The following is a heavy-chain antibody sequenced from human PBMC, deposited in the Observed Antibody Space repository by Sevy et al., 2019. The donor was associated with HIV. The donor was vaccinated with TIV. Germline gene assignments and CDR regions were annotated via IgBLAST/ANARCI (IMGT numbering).Heavy chain of an antibody. CDR1: GLSVSDNY. D-gene: IGHD3-22*01. Sequence: GGSLRLSCAASGLSVSDNYMNWVRQAPGKGLELVSVIYSDGRTYYADSVKGRFTISRDNSKNTLYLHMDNLRPEDTAVYYCARDGYYDASGYYYYYYGMDVWGQGTTVTVSS. V-gene: IGHV3-66*01. CDR2: IYSDGRT. J-gene: IGHJ6*02. CDR3: ARDGYYDASGYYYYYYGMDV.